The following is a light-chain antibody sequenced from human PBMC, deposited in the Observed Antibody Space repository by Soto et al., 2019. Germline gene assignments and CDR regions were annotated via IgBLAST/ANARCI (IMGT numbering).Light chain of an antibody. V-gene: IGKV3-15*01. J-gene: IGKJ1*01. CDR3: LHYNSWPRT. CDR2: GAS. Sequence: EMVMTQSPATLSVSPGERATLSCRASQSVSSNLAWYQQKPGQAPRLLIYGASTRATGVPARFSGSGSGTEFTLTISSLQSEDFAVYHCLHYNSWPRTFGQGTKVESK. CDR1: QSVSSN.